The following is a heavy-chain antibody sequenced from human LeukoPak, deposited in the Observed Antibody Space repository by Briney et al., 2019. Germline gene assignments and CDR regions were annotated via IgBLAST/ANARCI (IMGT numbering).Heavy chain of an antibody. J-gene: IGHJ4*02. CDR2: INPDGNKK. V-gene: IGHV3-7*01. CDR1: GLTFSSSW. Sequence: GGSLRLSCAVTGLTFSSSWMDWVRQAPGKGLEWVASINPDGNKKYSADSVKGRFTISRDNAENSLYLQMNSLRVEDTAFYYCARDLAYSRLDYWGQGTLVTVSS. CDR3: ARDLAYSRLDY. D-gene: IGHD5-18*01.